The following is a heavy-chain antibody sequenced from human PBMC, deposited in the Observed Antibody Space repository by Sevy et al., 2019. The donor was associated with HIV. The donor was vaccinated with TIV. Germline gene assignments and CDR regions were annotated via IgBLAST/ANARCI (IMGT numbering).Heavy chain of an antibody. CDR1: GYTFTGYY. D-gene: IGHD3-22*01. Sequence: ASVKVSCKASGYTFTGYYIHWVRQAPGLGLEWMGWISPNSGGTNYAQKFQGRVNMTRDTSISTAYMELSRLKSNDTAVYYCTRGPSGFSGSDLAYWGQGTLVTVSS. J-gene: IGHJ4*02. CDR3: TRGPSGFSGSDLAY. V-gene: IGHV1-2*02. CDR2: ISPNSGGT.